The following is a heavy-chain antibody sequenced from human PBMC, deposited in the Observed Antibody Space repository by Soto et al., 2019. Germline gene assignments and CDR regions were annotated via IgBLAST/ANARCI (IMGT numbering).Heavy chain of an antibody. CDR2: IIPVFGVL. D-gene: IGHD3-22*01. CDR3: AGGRIVVVGSRAYYGMDV. CDR1: GGTPSNSA. V-gene: IGHV1-69*01. Sequence: QVHLLLQSGAEVKKPGSSVKVSCKASGGTPSNSAISWVRQAPGQGLEWMGGIIPVFGVLKYAQNFQGRVTITADESTNTAYMELSSLRPEDTAVYYCAGGRIVVVGSRAYYGMDVWGQGTTVTVSS. J-gene: IGHJ6*02.